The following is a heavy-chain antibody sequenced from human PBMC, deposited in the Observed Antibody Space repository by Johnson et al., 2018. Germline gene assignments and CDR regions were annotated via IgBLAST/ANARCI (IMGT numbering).Heavy chain of an antibody. D-gene: IGHD7-27*01. Sequence: VQLVESGGGLVQPGGSLRLSCAVSGFTFSSSWMSWVRQAPGKGLEWVANIKPDGSEKYYVDSVKGRFTISRDNAKNSLYLQMSSLRAEDTALYYCARTITGATPYWGQGTLVTVSS. V-gene: IGHV3-7*01. CDR3: ARTITGATPY. J-gene: IGHJ4*02. CDR1: GFTFSSSW. CDR2: IKPDGSEK.